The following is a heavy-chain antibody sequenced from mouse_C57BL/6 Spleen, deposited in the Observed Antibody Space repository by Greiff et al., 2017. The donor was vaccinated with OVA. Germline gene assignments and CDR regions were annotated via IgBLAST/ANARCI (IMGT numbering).Heavy chain of an antibody. CDR2: ISSGGSYT. CDR3: ASHDGFAY. J-gene: IGHJ3*01. D-gene: IGHD2-3*01. Sequence: VQLQESGGDLVKPGGSLKLSCAASGFTFSSYGMSWVRQTPDKRLEWVATISSGGSYTYYPDSVKGRFTISRDNAKNTLYLQMSSLKSEDTAMYYCASHDGFAYWGRGTLVTVSA. CDR1: GFTFSSYG. V-gene: IGHV5-6*01.